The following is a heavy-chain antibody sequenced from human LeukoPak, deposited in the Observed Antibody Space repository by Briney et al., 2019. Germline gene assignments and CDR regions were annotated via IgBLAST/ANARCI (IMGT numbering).Heavy chain of an antibody. V-gene: IGHV4-34*01. CDR3: ARGGSREIPAANHAFDI. Sequence: SETLSLTCAVYGGSFSGYYWTWIRQPPGKGLEWIGEINHSGSTYYNPSLKSRVTISVDRSKNQFSLKLSSVTAADTAVYYCARGGSREIPAANHAFDIWGQGTMVTVSS. D-gene: IGHD2-2*01. J-gene: IGHJ3*02. CDR2: INHSGST. CDR1: GGSFSGYY.